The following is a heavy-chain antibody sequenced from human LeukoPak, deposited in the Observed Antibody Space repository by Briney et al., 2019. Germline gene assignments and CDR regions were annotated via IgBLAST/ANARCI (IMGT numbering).Heavy chain of an antibody. CDR3: AREGPSLYDRGAIDI. CDR1: GFTVSSNY. Sequence: GGSLRLSCAAFGFTVSSNYMSWVRQAPGKGLEWVSVIYSGGSTYYADSVKGRFTISRDNSKNTLYLQMNSLRAEDTAVYYCAREGPSLYDRGAIDIWGQGTMVTVSS. J-gene: IGHJ3*02. V-gene: IGHV3-66*01. CDR2: IYSGGST. D-gene: IGHD3-22*01.